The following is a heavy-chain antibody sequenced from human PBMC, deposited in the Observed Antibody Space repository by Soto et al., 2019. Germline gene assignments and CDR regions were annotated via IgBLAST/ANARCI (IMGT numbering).Heavy chain of an antibody. CDR2: IHPKSGDT. V-gene: IGHV1-2*02. CDR3: AREGHQTGLSGPGDWFDP. Sequence: QAQLVQSGAEVKKPGASVKVSCKASGHTFTAYYINWVRQAPGQGLEWMGWIHPKSGDTNYAQRFQGRVTMTRDTSISTAYMELSNLRSDDTAVYYSAREGHQTGLSGPGDWFDPWGQGTLVTVSS. D-gene: IGHD3-9*01. CDR1: GHTFTAYY. J-gene: IGHJ5*02.